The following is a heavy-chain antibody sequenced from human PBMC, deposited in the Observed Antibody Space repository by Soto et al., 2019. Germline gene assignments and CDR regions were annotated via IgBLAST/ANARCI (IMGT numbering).Heavy chain of an antibody. Sequence: SGPTLVNPTQTLTLTCTFSGFSLRTSAMCVSWIRQPPGKALEWLARIDWDDDKYYNPSLKTRLSISKDTSKNQVVLTMTNMDPVDTATYYCARSSGCNWFDPWGQGTLVTLSS. J-gene: IGHJ5*02. CDR2: IDWDDDK. V-gene: IGHV2-70*11. CDR3: ARSSGCNWFDP. CDR1: GFSLRTSAMC. D-gene: IGHD3-22*01.